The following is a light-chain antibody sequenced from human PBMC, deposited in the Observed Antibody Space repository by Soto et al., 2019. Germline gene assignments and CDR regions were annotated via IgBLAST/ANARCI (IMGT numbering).Light chain of an antibody. J-gene: IGKJ1*01. CDR2: AAS. Sequence: EIVLTQSQGTLSLSPGERATLSCRASQSVSSSYLVWHQQKPGQAPRLLIYAASRRATGIPDRFSGSGSGTDFTLTINSLQPDDFATYYCQQYHIYSGTFGQGTKVDI. CDR1: QSVSSSY. CDR3: QQYHIYSGT. V-gene: IGKV3-20*01.